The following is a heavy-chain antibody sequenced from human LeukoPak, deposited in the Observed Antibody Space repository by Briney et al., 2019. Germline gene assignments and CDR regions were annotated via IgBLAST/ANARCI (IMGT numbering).Heavy chain of an antibody. CDR3: ARDGRATVTQYYFDY. Sequence: LSETLSLTCTVSGGSMSSYYWSWIRQPPRKGLEWIGYIYYSGSTNYNPSLKSRVTISVDTSKNQFSLKLSSVTAADTAVYYCARDGRATVTQYYFDYWGQGTLVTVSS. CDR1: GGSMSSYY. D-gene: IGHD4-17*01. J-gene: IGHJ4*02. CDR2: IYYSGST. V-gene: IGHV4-59*01.